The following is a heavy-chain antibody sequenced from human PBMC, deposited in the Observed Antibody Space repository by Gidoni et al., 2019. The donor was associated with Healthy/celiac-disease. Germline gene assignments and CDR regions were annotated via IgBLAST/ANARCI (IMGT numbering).Heavy chain of an antibody. CDR1: GFTFSSYE. D-gene: IGHD3-3*02. J-gene: IGHJ3*02. Sequence: EVQLVESGGGLVQPGGSLSLSCAAPGFTFSSYEMNWVRQAPGKGLEWVSYISSSGSTIYYADSVKGRFTISRDNAKNSLYLQMNSLRAEDTAVYYCAASIRGAFDIWGQGTMVTVSS. V-gene: IGHV3-48*03. CDR3: AASIRGAFDI. CDR2: ISSSGSTI.